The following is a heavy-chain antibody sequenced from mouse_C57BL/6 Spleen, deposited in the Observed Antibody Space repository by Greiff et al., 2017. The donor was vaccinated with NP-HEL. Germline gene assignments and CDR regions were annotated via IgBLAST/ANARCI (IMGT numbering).Heavy chain of an antibody. J-gene: IGHJ4*01. CDR1: GYTFTDYY. Sequence: EVKLEESGPVLVKPGASVKMSCKASGYTFTDYYMNWVKQSHGKSLEWIGVINPYNGGTSYNQKFKGKATLTVDKSSSTAYMELNSLTSEDSAVYYCAQATDYAMDYWGQGTSVTVSS. D-gene: IGHD3-2*02. V-gene: IGHV1-19*01. CDR3: AQATDYAMDY. CDR2: INPYNGGT.